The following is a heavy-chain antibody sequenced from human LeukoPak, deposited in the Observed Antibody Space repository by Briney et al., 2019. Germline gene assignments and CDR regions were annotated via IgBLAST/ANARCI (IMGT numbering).Heavy chain of an antibody. CDR3: ARQAFCSGSSCNPFDY. D-gene: IGHD2-15*01. Sequence: SETLSLTCTVSGGSISSSSYYWGWIRQPPGKGLEWIGSIYYSGSTNYNPSLKSRVTISIDTSKSQFSLKLSSVTAADTAVYYCARQAFCSGSSCNPFDYWGQGTLVTVSS. J-gene: IGHJ4*02. V-gene: IGHV4-39*07. CDR1: GGSISSSSYY. CDR2: IYYSGST.